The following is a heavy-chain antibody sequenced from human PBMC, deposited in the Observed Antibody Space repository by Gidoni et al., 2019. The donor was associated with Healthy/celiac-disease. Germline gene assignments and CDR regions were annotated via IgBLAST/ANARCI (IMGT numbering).Heavy chain of an antibody. CDR3: ARGRATYELYGMDV. CDR2: INHSGST. J-gene: IGHJ6*02. D-gene: IGHD3-3*01. CDR1: GGSFSGYY. Sequence: QVQLQQWGAGLLKPSEPLSLTCAVYGGSFSGYYWSWIRQPPGKGLEWIGEINHSGSTNYNPSLKSRVTISVDTSKNQFSLKLSSVTAADTAVYYCARGRATYELYGMDVWGQGTTVTVSS. V-gene: IGHV4-34*01.